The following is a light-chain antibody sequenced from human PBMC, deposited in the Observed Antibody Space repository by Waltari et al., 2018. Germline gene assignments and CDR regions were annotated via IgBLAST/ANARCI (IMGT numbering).Light chain of an antibody. J-gene: IGKJ4*01. CDR1: QDISRW. V-gene: IGKV1-12*01. Sequence: DIQMTQSPSSVSASVGDRVTITCRASQDISRWLAWYQQKPGKPPKLLIYAASSLQSWVPSRFSGGGSWTHFTLTISSLQPEDFATYYCQQANSFSLSFGGGTKVEI. CDR2: AAS. CDR3: QQANSFSLS.